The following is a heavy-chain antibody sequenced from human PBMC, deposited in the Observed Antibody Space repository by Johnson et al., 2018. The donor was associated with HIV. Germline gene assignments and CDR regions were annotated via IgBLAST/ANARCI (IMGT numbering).Heavy chain of an antibody. Sequence: VQLVESGGGVVQPGRSLRLSCAASGFTFSSYWMTWVRQAPGKGLEWVANIKQDGSEKYYVASVRGRFTISRDNAKNSLSLQMNSLRAEDTAVYYCAKDRFSGYAFSGAFDIWGQGTMVTVSS. D-gene: IGHD5-12*01. CDR1: GFTFSSYW. CDR2: IKQDGSEK. CDR3: AKDRFSGYAFSGAFDI. J-gene: IGHJ3*02. V-gene: IGHV3-7*05.